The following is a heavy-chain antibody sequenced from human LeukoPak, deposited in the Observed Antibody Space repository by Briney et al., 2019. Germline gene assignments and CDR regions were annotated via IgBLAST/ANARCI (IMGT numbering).Heavy chain of an antibody. CDR1: GDSVSSNSAA. CDR3: ARDAVTTSYYYYYAMDV. CDR2: TYYRSKWYN. D-gene: IGHD4-17*01. J-gene: IGHJ6*02. Sequence: SQTLSLTCAISGDSVSSNSAAWNWIRQSPSRGLEWLGRTYYRSKWYNDYAVSVKSRITINPDTSKNQFSLQLNSVTPEDTAVYYCARDAVTTSYYYYYAMDVWGQGTTVTVSS. V-gene: IGHV6-1*01.